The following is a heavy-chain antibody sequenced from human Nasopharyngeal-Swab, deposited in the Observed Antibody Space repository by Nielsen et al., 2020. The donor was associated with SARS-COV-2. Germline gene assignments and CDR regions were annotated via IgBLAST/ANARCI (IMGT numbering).Heavy chain of an antibody. CDR2: ISGSGGST. Sequence: GESLKISCAASGFTFSSYAMSWVRQAPGKGLEWVSAISGSGGSTYYADSVKGRFTISRDNSKNTLYLQMNGLRAEDTAVYYCAKGLWFGELLSGLNYWGQGTLVTVSS. D-gene: IGHD3-10*01. CDR3: AKGLWFGELLSGLNY. V-gene: IGHV3-23*01. CDR1: GFTFSSYA. J-gene: IGHJ4*02.